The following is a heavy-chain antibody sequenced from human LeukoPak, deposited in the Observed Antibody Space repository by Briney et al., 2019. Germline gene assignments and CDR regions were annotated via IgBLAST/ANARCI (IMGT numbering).Heavy chain of an antibody. V-gene: IGHV5-51*01. CDR2: IYPGDSDT. D-gene: IGHD3-22*01. J-gene: IGHJ6*02. Sequence: GESLKISCKGSGYSFTSYWIGWVRQMPGKGLEWMGIIYPGDSDTRYSPSFQGQVTMSADKSISTAYLQWGSLKASDTAMYYCATSTIAFYDSSGYYPANYYYYYGMDVWGQGTTVTVSS. CDR3: ATSTIAFYDSSGYYPANYYYYYGMDV. CDR1: GYSFTSYW.